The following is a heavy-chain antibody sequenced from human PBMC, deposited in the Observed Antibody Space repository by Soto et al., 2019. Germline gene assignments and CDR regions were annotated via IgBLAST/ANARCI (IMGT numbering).Heavy chain of an antibody. CDR3: ARDRPDSGSYFDY. CDR1: GFTFSSYA. V-gene: IGHV3-30-3*01. D-gene: IGHD1-26*01. J-gene: IGHJ4*02. Sequence: QVQLVESGGGVVQPGRSLRLSCAASGFTFSSYAMHWVRQAPGKGLEWVAVISYDGNKKYYAESVKGRFTISRDNSKNTLYLQMNSLRAEDTAVYYCARDRPDSGSYFDYWGQGTLVTVSS. CDR2: ISYDGNKK.